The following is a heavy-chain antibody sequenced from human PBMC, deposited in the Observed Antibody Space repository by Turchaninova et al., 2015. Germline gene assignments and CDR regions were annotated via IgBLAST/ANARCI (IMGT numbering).Heavy chain of an antibody. CDR3: AHRRDGYNWDSASFDF. Sequence: QITLKESGLTLMEPTQTITLTCTFSGFSLSTSGVGVGWIRQPPRKALEWLARIYWDVDKRYSPSLRSRLSVTKDTSNNRVVLAMTNVDPADTATYYCAHRRDGYNWDSASFDFWGQGTLVTVPS. J-gene: IGHJ4*02. D-gene: IGHD1-7*01. V-gene: IGHV2-5*02. CDR2: IYWDVDK. CDR1: GFSLSTSGVG.